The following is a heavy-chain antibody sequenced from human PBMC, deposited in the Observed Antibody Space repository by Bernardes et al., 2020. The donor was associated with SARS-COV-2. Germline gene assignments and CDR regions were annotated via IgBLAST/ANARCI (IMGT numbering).Heavy chain of an antibody. D-gene: IGHD1-1*01. CDR1: GFTFSSYD. CDR2: IGTAGDT. V-gene: IGHV3-13*01. CDR3: ARGGTGTTYYYYYGMDV. Sequence: GGCLRLSCAASGFTFSSYDMHWVRQATGKGLEWVSAIGTAGDTYYPGSVKGRFTISRENAKNSLYLQMNSLRAGDTAVYYCARGGTGTTYYYYYGMDVWGQGTTVTVSS. J-gene: IGHJ6*02.